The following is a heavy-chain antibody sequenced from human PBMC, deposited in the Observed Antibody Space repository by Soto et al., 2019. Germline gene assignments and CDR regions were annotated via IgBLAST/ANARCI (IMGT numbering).Heavy chain of an antibody. Sequence: QVQLVESGGGVVQPGRSLRLSCAASGFTLNNYGIHWVRQAPGRGLEWVAVIWDDGDDTDYEDSVKGRFTISRDNSKNTLYLQMNSLRAEDTAVYYCAISGPYSSGWYYFDYWGQGTLVTVSS. CDR2: IWDDGDDT. CDR3: AISGPYSSGWYYFDY. V-gene: IGHV3-33*01. J-gene: IGHJ4*02. CDR1: GFTLNNYG. D-gene: IGHD6-19*01.